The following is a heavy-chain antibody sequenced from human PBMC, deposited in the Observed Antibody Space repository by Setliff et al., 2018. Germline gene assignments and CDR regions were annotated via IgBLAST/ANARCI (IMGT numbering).Heavy chain of an antibody. J-gene: IGHJ4*02. CDR2: ISGSGGST. Sequence: PGGSLRLSCAASGFTLSDHYIDWIRQAPGKGLEWVSGISGSGGSTYYADSVKGRFTISRDNSKNTLYLQVNSLRAEDTAVYYCARDSYSSSWPDYWGQGTRVTVSS. V-gene: IGHV3-23*01. D-gene: IGHD6-13*01. CDR3: ARDSYSSSWPDY. CDR1: GFTLSDHY.